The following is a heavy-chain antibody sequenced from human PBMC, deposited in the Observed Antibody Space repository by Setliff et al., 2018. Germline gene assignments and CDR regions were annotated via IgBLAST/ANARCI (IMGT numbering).Heavy chain of an antibody. CDR1: GGSISPYF. D-gene: IGHD5-18*01. V-gene: IGHV4-59*01. CDR2: IYHNGNT. Sequence: SETLSLTCTVSGGSISPYFWSWIRQRPGKGLEWIGYIYHNGNTNFNPSLKTRVTMSVDPSKNQFALNLRSVTAADTAVYYCVRDRTAYSYGLDVWAQGTTVTVSS. CDR3: VRDRTAYSYGLDV. J-gene: IGHJ6*02.